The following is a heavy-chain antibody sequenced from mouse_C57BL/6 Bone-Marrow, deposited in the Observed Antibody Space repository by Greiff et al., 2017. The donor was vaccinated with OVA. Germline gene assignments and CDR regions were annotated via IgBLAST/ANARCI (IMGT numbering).Heavy chain of an antibody. J-gene: IGHJ2*01. D-gene: IGHD1-1*01. CDR3: ARHYYGSADY. Sequence: VQLQQSGAELARPGASVTLSCKASGYTFTSYGISWVKQRTGQGLEWIGEIYPRSGNTYYNEKLKGKATLTADKSSSTAYMQLRSLTSEDSAVYFCARHYYGSADYWVRGTALTVSS. CDR1: GYTFTSYG. CDR2: IYPRSGNT. V-gene: IGHV1-81*01.